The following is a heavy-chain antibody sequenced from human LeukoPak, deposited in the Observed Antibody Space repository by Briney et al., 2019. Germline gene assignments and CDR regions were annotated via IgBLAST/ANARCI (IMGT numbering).Heavy chain of an antibody. J-gene: IGHJ4*02. CDR3: ARDSGSYPYYFDY. V-gene: IGHV3-11*04. CDR2: ISSSGSTI. D-gene: IGHD1-26*01. Sequence: GGPLRLSCAASGFTFSDYYMSWIRQAPGKGLEWVSYISSSGSTIYYADSVKGRFTISRDNAKNSLYLQMNSLRAEDTAVYYCARDSGSYPYYFDYWGQGTPVTVSS. CDR1: GFTFSDYY.